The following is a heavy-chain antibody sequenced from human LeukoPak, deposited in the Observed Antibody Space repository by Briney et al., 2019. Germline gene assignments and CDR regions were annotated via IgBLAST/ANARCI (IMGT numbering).Heavy chain of an antibody. Sequence: ASVKVSCKASGGTFSSYAISWVRQAPGQGLEWMGRIIPILGIANYAQKFQGRVTITADKSTSTAYMELSSLRSEDTAVYYCAREAAAGTIGQYYYYYGMDVWGQGTTVTVSS. J-gene: IGHJ6*02. CDR3: AREAAAGTIGQYYYYYGMDV. D-gene: IGHD6-13*01. CDR2: IIPILGIA. V-gene: IGHV1-69*04. CDR1: GGTFSSYA.